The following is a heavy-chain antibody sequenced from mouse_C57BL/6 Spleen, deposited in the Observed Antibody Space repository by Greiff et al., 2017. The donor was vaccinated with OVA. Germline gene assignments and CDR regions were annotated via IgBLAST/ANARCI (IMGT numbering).Heavy chain of an antibody. V-gene: IGHV1-82*01. CDR3: ASLLLRPY. CDR2: IYPGDGDT. CDR1: GYAFSSSW. Sequence: VQLQQSGPELVKPGASVKISCKASGYAFSSSWMNWVKQRPGKGLEWIGLIYPGDGDTNYNGKFKGKATLTADKSSSTAYMQLSSLTSEDSAVYFCASLLLRPYWGQGTLVTVSA. D-gene: IGHD1-1*01. J-gene: IGHJ3*01.